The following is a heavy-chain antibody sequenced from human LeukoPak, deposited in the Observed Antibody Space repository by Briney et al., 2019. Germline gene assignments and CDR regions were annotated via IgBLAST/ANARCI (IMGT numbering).Heavy chain of an antibody. J-gene: IGHJ6*03. CDR1: GFTFSSYT. CDR3: ARFAAGGSYYYYMDV. V-gene: IGHV3-48*01. Sequence: GGSLRLSCAAAGFTFSSYTMNWVRQPPGKGLERVSNIGTSSTTIYYADSVKGRFTISRDNAKNSLYLQMNSPRADDTAVYYCARFAAGGSYYYYMDVWGKGTTVTVSS. D-gene: IGHD6-25*01. CDR2: IGTSSTTI.